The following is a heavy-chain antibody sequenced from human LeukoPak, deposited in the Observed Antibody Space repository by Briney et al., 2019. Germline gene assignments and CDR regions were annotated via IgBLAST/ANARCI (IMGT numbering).Heavy chain of an antibody. Sequence: GGSLRLSCAASGFTFKTYSMNWVRQAPGKGLEWVSYISSCSDTIYYADSVKGRFTISRDNAKNSLFLQMESLRAEDTAVYYCAKDTGSPADAITMEDNAFDIWGQGTMVTVSS. V-gene: IGHV3-48*01. CDR2: ISSCSDTI. CDR1: GFTFKTYS. J-gene: IGHJ3*02. CDR3: AKDTGSPADAITMEDNAFDI. D-gene: IGHD3-3*01.